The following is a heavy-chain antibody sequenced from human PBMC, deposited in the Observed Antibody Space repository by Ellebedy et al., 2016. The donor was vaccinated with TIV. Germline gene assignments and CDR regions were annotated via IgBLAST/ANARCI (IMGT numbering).Heavy chain of an antibody. CDR1: GYTFTSYG. D-gene: IGHD1-26*01. V-gene: IGHV1-69*13. Sequence: AASVKVSCKASGYTFTSYGITWVRQAPGQGLEWMGGIIPIIDTTITAQKFQGRVTITADESTSTAYMELSSLGSDDTAVYYCAREGVMSGNYYDCFDLWGQGTLVTVSS. CDR3: AREGVMSGNYYDCFDL. J-gene: IGHJ4*02. CDR2: IIPIIDTT.